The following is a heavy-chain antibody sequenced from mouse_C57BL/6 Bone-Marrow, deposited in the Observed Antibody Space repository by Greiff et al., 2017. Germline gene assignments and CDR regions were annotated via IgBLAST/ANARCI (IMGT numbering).Heavy chain of an antibody. J-gene: IGHJ1*03. CDR3: TTELPYFDV. CDR2: IDPENGDT. V-gene: IGHV14-4*01. D-gene: IGHD1-1*01. Sequence: EVQPQQSGAELVRPGASVKLSCTASGFNIKDDYMHWVKQRPEQGLEWIGWIDPENGDTEYASKFQGKATITADTSSNTAYLQLSSLTSEDTAVYYCTTELPYFDVWGTGTTVTVSS. CDR1: GFNIKDDY.